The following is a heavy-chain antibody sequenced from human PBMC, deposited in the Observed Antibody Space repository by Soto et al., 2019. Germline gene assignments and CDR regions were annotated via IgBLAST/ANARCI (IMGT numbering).Heavy chain of an antibody. J-gene: IGHJ4*02. D-gene: IGHD3-22*01. CDR3: ATQASSGYYSDFDY. V-gene: IGHV1-24*01. CDR1: GYTLTELS. Sequence: GSVKVSCKVSGYTLTELSMHWVRQAPGKGLEWMGGFDPEDGETIYAQKFQGRVTMTEDTSTDTAYMELSSLRSEDTAVYYCATQASSGYYSDFDYWGQGTLVTVSS. CDR2: FDPEDGET.